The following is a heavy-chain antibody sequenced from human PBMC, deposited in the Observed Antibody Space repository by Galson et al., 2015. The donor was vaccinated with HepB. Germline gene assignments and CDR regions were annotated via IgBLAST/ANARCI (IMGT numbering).Heavy chain of an antibody. Sequence: SLRLSCAASGFTFSSYSMNWVRQAPGKGLEWVSSISSSRSYIYYADSVKGRFTISRDNAKSTLYLQMNSLRAEDTAVYYCASYGSGSYYESWVEYFDLWGRGTLVTVSS. D-gene: IGHD3-10*01. CDR3: ASYGSGSYYESWVEYFDL. CDR2: ISSSRSYI. J-gene: IGHJ2*01. V-gene: IGHV3-21*04. CDR1: GFTFSSYS.